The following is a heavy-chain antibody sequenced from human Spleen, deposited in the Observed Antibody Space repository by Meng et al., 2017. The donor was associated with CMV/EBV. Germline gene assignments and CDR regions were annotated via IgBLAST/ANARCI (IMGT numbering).Heavy chain of an antibody. CDR3: VRETARAFDF. CDR1: GFTVSNTY. J-gene: IGHJ3*01. CDR2: IYTGGGT. V-gene: IGHV3-66*01. D-gene: IGHD5-18*01. Sequence: GESLKISCAASGFTVSNTYMSWVRQAPGKGLESVAIIYTGGGTHHADSVKGRFTISRDNSKNTVYLQMHSLREGDTGVYYCVRETARAFDFWGQGTMVTVSS.